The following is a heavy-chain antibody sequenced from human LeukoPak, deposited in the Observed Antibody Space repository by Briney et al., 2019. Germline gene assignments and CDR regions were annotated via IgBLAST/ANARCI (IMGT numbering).Heavy chain of an antibody. D-gene: IGHD3-22*01. CDR3: ARLFSGGYTY. V-gene: IGHV4-34*01. CDR1: GGSISSYY. Sequence: SETLSLTCTVSGGSISSYYWSWIRQPPGKGLEWIGEINHSGSTNYNPSLKSRVTISVDTSKNQFSLKLSSVTAADTAVYYCARLFSGGYTYWGQGTLVTVSS. CDR2: INHSGST. J-gene: IGHJ4*02.